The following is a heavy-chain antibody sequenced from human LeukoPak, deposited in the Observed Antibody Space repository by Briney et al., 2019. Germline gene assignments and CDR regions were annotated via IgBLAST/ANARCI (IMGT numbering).Heavy chain of an antibody. D-gene: IGHD2-2*01. CDR3: ARVVYCSSTSCCMPLGY. V-gene: IGHV1-2*02. Sequence: ASVKVSCKASGYTFTGYYMHWVRQAPGQGLEWMGWINPNSGGTNYAQKFQGRVTMTRDTSISTAYMELSRLRSDDTAVYYCARVVYCSSTSCCMPLGYWGQGTLVTVSS. CDR1: GYTFTGYY. CDR2: INPNSGGT. J-gene: IGHJ4*02.